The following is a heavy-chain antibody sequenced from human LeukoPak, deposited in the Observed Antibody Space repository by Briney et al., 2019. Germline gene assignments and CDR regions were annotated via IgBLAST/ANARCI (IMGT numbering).Heavy chain of an antibody. D-gene: IGHD5-24*01. CDR2: ISGSGGST. CDR3: AREGERWLQSPDSLGM. V-gene: IGHV3-23*01. J-gene: IGHJ3*02. CDR1: GFTFSRYA. Sequence: GGSLRLSCAASGFTFSRYAMTWVRQAPGKGLEWVSAISGSGGSTYYADSEKGRFAISRDNSKNTLYVQLNSLRAEDTAVHYCAREGERWLQSPDSLGMWGQGTMVTVSS.